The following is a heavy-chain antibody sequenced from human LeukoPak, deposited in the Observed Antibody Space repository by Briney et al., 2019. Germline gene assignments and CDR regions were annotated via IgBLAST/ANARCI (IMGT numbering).Heavy chain of an antibody. CDR3: AKELRVRIAVAGTREDAFDI. CDR2: ISYDGSNK. V-gene: IGHV3-30-3*01. J-gene: IGHJ3*02. Sequence: GGSLRLSCAASGFTFSSYAMHWVRQAPGKGLEWVAVISYDGSNKYYADSVKGRFTISRDNSKNTLYLQMNSLRAEDTAVYYCAKELRVRIAVAGTREDAFDIWGQGTMVTVSS. D-gene: IGHD6-19*01. CDR1: GFTFSSYA.